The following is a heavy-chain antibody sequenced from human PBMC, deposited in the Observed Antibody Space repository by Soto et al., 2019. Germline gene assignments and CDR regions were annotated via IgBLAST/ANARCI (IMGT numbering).Heavy chain of an antibody. V-gene: IGHV4-59*08. CDR3: ARQGPYGMDV. CDR2: IYFRGTT. CDR1: GGSISSYY. Sequence: SETLSLTCTVSGGSISSYYWSWIRQPPGKGLEWIGYIYFRGTTNYNPSLKSRVTMSADTSKNQFSLKLSSVTAADTAVYYCARQGPYGMDVWGQGTTVTVSS. J-gene: IGHJ6*02.